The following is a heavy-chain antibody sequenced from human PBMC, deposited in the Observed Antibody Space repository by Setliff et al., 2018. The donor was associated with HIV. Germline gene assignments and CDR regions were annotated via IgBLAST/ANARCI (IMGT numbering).Heavy chain of an antibody. CDR3: ARTDYDSGKSVLDS. CDR2: INAANGHA. J-gene: IGHJ5*01. Sequence: ASVKVSCKASGFTFSKSAIHWVRQAPGQRLELVAWINAANGHAKYSQKFQGRVTITRDTSATIAYMELSSLTSEDTALYFCARTDYDSGKSVLDSWGQGTLVTVSS. D-gene: IGHD3-10*01. V-gene: IGHV1-3*01. CDR1: GFTFSKSA.